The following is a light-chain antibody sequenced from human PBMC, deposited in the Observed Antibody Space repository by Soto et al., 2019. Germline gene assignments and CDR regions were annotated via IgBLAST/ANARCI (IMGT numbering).Light chain of an antibody. CDR1: SSDVGLYNL. CDR2: EVN. CDR3: CSYVGSSILM. Sequence: QSALTQPASVSGSPGQSITISCTGTSSDVGLYNLVSWYQHLPGKAPKLIIYEVNERPSRISDRFSGSKSGNTASLTISGLQDEDEADYYCCSYVGSSILMFGGGTKLTVL. V-gene: IGLV2-23*02. J-gene: IGLJ3*02.